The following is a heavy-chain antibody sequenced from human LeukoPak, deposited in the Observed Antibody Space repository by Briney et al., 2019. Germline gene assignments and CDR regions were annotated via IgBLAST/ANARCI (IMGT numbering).Heavy chain of an antibody. CDR2: IYYSGST. CDR3: ARDAAGSTTVTTLDY. V-gene: IGHV4-39*07. CDR1: GGSISSSSYY. J-gene: IGHJ4*02. D-gene: IGHD4-17*01. Sequence: SETLSLTCTVSGGSISSSSYYWGWIRQPPGKGLEWIGSIYYSGSTYYNPSLKSRVTISVDTSKNQFSLKLSSVTAADTAVYYCARDAAGSTTVTTLDYWGQGTLVTVSS.